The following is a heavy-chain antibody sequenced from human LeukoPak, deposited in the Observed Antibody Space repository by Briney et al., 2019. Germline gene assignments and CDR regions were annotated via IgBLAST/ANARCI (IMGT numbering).Heavy chain of an antibody. CDR3: ARDSPAAIPPNWWFDP. J-gene: IGHJ5*02. Sequence: SQTLSLICTVSGGSISSGGYYWSWIRQPPGKGLEWIGYIYHSGSTYYNPSLKSRVTISVDRSKNQFSLKLSSVTAADTAVYYCARDSPAAIPPNWWFDPWGQGTLVTVSS. CDR1: GGSISSGGYY. D-gene: IGHD2-2*01. CDR2: IYHSGST. V-gene: IGHV4-30-2*01.